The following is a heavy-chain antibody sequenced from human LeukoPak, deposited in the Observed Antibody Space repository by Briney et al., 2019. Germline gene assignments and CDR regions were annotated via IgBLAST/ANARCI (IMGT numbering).Heavy chain of an antibody. CDR1: GYTFTSYG. V-gene: IGHV1-18*01. CDR2: ISAYNGNT. CDR3: ARGPWFSYGDYENYFDY. D-gene: IGHD4-17*01. J-gene: IGHJ4*02. Sequence: GASVKVSCKASGYTFTSYGISWVRQAPGQGLEWMGWISAYNGNTNYAQKLQGRVTMTTDTSTSTDYMELRSLRSDDTAVYYCARGPWFSYGDYENYFDYWGQGTLVTVSS.